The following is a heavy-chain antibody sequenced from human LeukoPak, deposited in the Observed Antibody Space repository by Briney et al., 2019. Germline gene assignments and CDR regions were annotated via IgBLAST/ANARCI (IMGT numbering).Heavy chain of an antibody. J-gene: IGHJ3*02. Sequence: GGSLRLSCAASGFTFSNYWMSWVRQAPGKGLEWVANIKQDGSETDYVDSVKGRSTISRDNAKNSLCLQVNSLRAEDTAVYYCARVYSSSSGKNVFDIWGQGTMVTVSS. D-gene: IGHD6-6*01. CDR2: IKQDGSET. CDR1: GFTFSNYW. CDR3: ARVYSSSSGKNVFDI. V-gene: IGHV3-7*03.